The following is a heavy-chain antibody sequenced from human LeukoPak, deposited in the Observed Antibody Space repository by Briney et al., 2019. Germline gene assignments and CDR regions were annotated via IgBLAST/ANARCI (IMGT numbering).Heavy chain of an antibody. D-gene: IGHD2-2*02. CDR3: ARERVCRSNSCYNTFDS. V-gene: IGHV3-7*04. CDR1: GFTFSSYW. CDR2: IKQDGSDK. Sequence: GGSLRLSCAASGFTFSSYWMTWVRQAPGKGLEWVANIKQDGSDKHYVDSVKGRFTISRDNAKNSLFLQMDSLRDEDTAVYYCARERVCRSNSCYNTFDSWGQGTLVTVSS. J-gene: IGHJ4*02.